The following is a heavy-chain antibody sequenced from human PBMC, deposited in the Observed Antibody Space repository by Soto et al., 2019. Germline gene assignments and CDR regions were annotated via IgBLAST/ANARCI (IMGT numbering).Heavy chain of an antibody. D-gene: IGHD4-4*01. Sequence: GSLRLSCAASGFTFSSYAMRWVRRAPGPGLGWVSAISGNAGSTYYEDSVKGRFTITRDNSKNTLYLQMNSLRAEDTAVYYCAKDLDYRPASVYYYGMDVWGQGTTVTVSS. CDR3: AKDLDYRPASVYYYGMDV. CDR1: GFTFSSYA. J-gene: IGHJ6*02. V-gene: IGHV3-23*01. CDR2: ISGNAGST.